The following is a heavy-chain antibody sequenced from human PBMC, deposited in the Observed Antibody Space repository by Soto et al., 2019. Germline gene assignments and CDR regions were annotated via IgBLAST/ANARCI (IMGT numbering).Heavy chain of an antibody. V-gene: IGHV1-18*01. Sequence: ASVKVSCKASGYTFSNYGVSLVRRAPVHVLELVVWISAHNFNTNYSQNFQGRFTITTYRSTITTYIELMILISDYTSLYYCASTVLVCSGGSCYCLQYFHHWGQGTLVTVSS. D-gene: IGHD2-15*01. J-gene: IGHJ1*01. CDR1: GYTFSNYG. CDR3: ASTVLVCSGGSCYCLQYFHH. CDR2: ISAHNFNT.